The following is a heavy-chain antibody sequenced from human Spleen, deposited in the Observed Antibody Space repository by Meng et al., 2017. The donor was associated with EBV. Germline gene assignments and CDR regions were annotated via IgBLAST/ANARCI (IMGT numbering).Heavy chain of an antibody. CDR3: AREGYGVKGPFFDS. CDR2: IIPMYATA. CDR1: GGTFSTDA. J-gene: IGHJ4*02. Sequence: QVHLVQSGAELKRHXSSVMVSCEASGGTFSTDAISWVRQAPGQGLEWMGDIIPMYATANYAQKLQGRVTITADESTRTAYMELSSLRSEDTAVYYCAREGYGVKGPFFDSWGQGTLVTVSS. V-gene: IGHV1-69*01. D-gene: IGHD4-17*01.